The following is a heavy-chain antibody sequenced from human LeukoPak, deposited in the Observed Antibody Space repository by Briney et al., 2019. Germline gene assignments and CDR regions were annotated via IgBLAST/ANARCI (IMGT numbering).Heavy chain of an antibody. Sequence: SSVKVSCKSSGYTFTSYYMHWVRQAPGQGREWMGIMNPSGGSTSYAQKFQGRVTMTRDMSTSTVYMEPSNLRSEATAVYYCARVVFPLLHHSAYYFEYSGQGELVSVSS. CDR2: MNPSGGST. V-gene: IGHV1-46*01. D-gene: IGHD2-8*01. CDR3: ARVVFPLLHHSAYYFEY. J-gene: IGHJ4*02. CDR1: GYTFTSYY.